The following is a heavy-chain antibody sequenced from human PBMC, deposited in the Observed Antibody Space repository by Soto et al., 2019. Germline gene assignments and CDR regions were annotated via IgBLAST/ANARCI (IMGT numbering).Heavy chain of an antibody. V-gene: IGHV3-7*03. CDR2: INYDAREK. Sequence: EVQLVESGGGLVQPGGSLRLSCATSGFRFDDAHMTWVRLAPGKGLEWVANINYDAREKENVDSLRGRFTISRDNTKRSVFLQMNSLRAEDTAVYYCAWGKGWLRFTSPSHWGQGALVTVSS. D-gene: IGHD5-12*01. CDR1: GFRFDDAH. CDR3: AWGKGWLRFTSPSH. J-gene: IGHJ4*02.